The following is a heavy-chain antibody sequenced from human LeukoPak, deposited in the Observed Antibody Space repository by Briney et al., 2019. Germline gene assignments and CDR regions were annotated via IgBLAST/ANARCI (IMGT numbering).Heavy chain of an antibody. CDR3: ARGSTGVGAQTNPAHDY. J-gene: IGHJ4*02. V-gene: IGHV4-34*01. CDR2: INHSGST. CDR1: GGSFSGYY. D-gene: IGHD1-26*01. Sequence: SETLSLTGAGYGGSFSGYYWSWIRQPPGKGLEWIGEINHSGSTNYNPSLKSRVTISVDTSKNQFSLKLSSVTAADTAVYYCARGSTGVGAQTNPAHDYWGQGTLVTVSS.